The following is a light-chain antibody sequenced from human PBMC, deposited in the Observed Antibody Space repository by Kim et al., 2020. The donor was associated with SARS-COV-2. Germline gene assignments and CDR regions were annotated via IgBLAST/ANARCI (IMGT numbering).Light chain of an antibody. CDR3: QQYGSSPYT. J-gene: IGKJ2*01. Sequence: IVLTQSPGTLSLSPGETATLSCRASQSVASNYLAWYQQKPGQAPRLLNFDASTRATGISDRFSGSGSGTDFTLTISRLEPEDFAVYYCQQYGSSPYTFGRGTKLEI. CDR2: DAS. V-gene: IGKV3-20*01. CDR1: QSVASNY.